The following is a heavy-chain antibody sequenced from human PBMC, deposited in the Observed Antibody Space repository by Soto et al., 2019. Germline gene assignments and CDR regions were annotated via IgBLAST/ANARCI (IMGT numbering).Heavy chain of an antibody. CDR1: GYIFIGSY. CDR3: ARGPSE. J-gene: IGHJ4*02. V-gene: IGHV1-2*02. Sequence: QVQLVQSGAEMKSPGSSVKVSCKATGYIFIGSYLHWIRQAPGQGPEWMGSIYPATGDTDYAQTYQGRVILTGVTAIGTAYMELKWLTFDDTGMYYCARGPSEWGQGTLVTVSS. CDR2: IYPATGDT.